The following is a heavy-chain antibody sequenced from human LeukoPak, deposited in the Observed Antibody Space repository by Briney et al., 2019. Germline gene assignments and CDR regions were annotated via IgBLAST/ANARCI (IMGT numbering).Heavy chain of an antibody. CDR1: GVSISSGDYY. CDR3: AREPVPGAFDI. Sequence: SETLSLTCTVSGVSISSGDYYWSWIRQPPGKGLEWIGYIYYSGSTYYNPSLKSRVTISVDTSKNQFSLKLSSVTAADTAVYYCAREPVPGAFDIWGQGTMVTVSS. V-gene: IGHV4-30-4*01. J-gene: IGHJ3*02. D-gene: IGHD2-2*01. CDR2: IYYSGST.